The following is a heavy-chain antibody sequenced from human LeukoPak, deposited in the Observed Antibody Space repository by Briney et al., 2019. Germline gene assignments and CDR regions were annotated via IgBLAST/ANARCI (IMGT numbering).Heavy chain of an antibody. Sequence: PSETLSLTCTVSGGSISSHYWSWIRQPPGKGLEWIGYIYYSGSTNYNPSLKSRVTISVDTSKNQFSLKLSSVTAADTAVYYCARTPNYYDSSGQPSDAFDIWGQGTMVTVSS. D-gene: IGHD3-22*01. CDR1: GGSISSHY. J-gene: IGHJ3*02. V-gene: IGHV4-59*11. CDR3: ARTPNYYDSSGQPSDAFDI. CDR2: IYYSGST.